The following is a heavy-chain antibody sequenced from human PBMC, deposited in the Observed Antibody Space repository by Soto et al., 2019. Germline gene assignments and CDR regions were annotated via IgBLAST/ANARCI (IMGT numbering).Heavy chain of an antibody. Sequence: PGGSLRLSCVTSGFTFSAYDMNWIRQPPGKGLEWIGYIYFSGSTNYNPSLKSRVTMSIDTSKNQFSLKLSSVTASDTAVYFCTRDVAFGEEDVWGQGTTVTVSS. D-gene: IGHD3-10*01. V-gene: IGHV4-59*01. CDR2: IYFSGST. J-gene: IGHJ6*02. CDR3: TRDVAFGEEDV. CDR1: GFTFSAYD.